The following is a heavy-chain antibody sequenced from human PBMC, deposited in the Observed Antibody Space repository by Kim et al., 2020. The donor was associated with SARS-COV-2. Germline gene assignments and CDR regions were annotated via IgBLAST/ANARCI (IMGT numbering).Heavy chain of an antibody. Sequence: ASVKVSCKASGYTFTSYDINWVRQATGQGLEWMGWMNPNSGNTGYAQKFQGRVTMTRNTSISTAYMELSSMRSEDTAVYYCARGRGDYDFWCGYYMVNLFDPWGQGSLVTVSS. CDR2: MNPNSGNT. CDR1: GYTFTSYD. D-gene: IGHD3-3*01. CDR3: ARGRGDYDFWCGYYMVNLFDP. V-gene: IGHV1-8*01. J-gene: IGHJ5*02.